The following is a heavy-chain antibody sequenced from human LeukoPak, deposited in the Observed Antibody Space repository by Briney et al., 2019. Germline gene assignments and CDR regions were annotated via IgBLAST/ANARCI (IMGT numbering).Heavy chain of an antibody. V-gene: IGHV3-30*02. D-gene: IGHD6-19*01. CDR2: IHYDGTYK. J-gene: IGHJ5*02. CDR1: GFTFSSYG. Sequence: GGSLRLSCAASGFTFSSYGMHWVRQAPGKGLEWAAFIHYDGTYKYYADSLKGRFTISRDNSKNTLYLQMNSLRAEDTAVYYCAKDPYIRVAGTGWFDPWGQGTLVTVSS. CDR3: AKDPYIRVAGTGWFDP.